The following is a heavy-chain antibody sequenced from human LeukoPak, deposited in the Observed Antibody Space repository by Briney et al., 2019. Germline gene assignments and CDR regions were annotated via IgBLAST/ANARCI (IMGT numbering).Heavy chain of an antibody. J-gene: IGHJ4*02. CDR3: ARSIVLMVYAANFDY. V-gene: IGHV4-39*01. CDR2: IYDSGST. D-gene: IGHD2-8*01. CDR1: GGSIRSSYYY. Sequence: PSETLSLTCTVSGGSIRSSYYYWGWIRQPPGKGLEWIGSIYDSGSTYYNPSLKSRVTISVDTSKNQFSLKLNSVTAADTAVYYCARSIVLMVYAANFDYWGQGTLVTVSS.